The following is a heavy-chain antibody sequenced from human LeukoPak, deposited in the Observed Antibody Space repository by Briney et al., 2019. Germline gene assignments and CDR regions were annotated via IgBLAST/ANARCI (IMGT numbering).Heavy chain of an antibody. CDR2: INPSSGGS. CDR3: ARERYRDSSPQDFDY. CDR1: GYTFSYYY. Sequence: GASVKVSCKTSGYTFSYYYIHWVRQAPAKELEWMGTINPSSGGSTYAQKLQGRVTVTRDMSTSTVYMELSSLRSEDTAVYYCARERYRDSSPQDFDYWGQGTLVTASS. V-gene: IGHV1-46*04. J-gene: IGHJ4*02. D-gene: IGHD6-13*01.